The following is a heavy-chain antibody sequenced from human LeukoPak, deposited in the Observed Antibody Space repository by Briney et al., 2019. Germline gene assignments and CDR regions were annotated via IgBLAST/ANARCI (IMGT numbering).Heavy chain of an antibody. CDR3: ARDYYGSGSHATGMDV. D-gene: IGHD3-10*01. J-gene: IGHJ6*02. CDR2: ISGSGGST. Sequence: GGSLRLSCAASGFTFSSYAMSWVRQAPGKGLEWVSAISGSGGSTYHADSVKGRFSISRDNSKNTLFLQMNSLRVDDTAVYYCARDYYGSGSHATGMDVWGQGTTVTVSS. V-gene: IGHV3-23*01. CDR1: GFTFSSYA.